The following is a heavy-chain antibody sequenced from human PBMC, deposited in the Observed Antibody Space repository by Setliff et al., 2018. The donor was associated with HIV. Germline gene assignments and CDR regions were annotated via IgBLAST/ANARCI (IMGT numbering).Heavy chain of an antibody. Sequence: SETLSLTCTVSGDSITSGTYYWSWSRQPAGMRLEWIGHISTSGTTNYSPSLKSRVPISSDTSKSQFSLKLTSVTAADTDAYFCARVSTDYVWGSFLSSGPYYFDFWGQGALVTVSS. CDR2: ISTSGTT. J-gene: IGHJ4*02. CDR3: ARVSTDYVWGSFLSSGPYYFDF. D-gene: IGHD3-16*01. V-gene: IGHV4-61*09. CDR1: GDSITSGTYY.